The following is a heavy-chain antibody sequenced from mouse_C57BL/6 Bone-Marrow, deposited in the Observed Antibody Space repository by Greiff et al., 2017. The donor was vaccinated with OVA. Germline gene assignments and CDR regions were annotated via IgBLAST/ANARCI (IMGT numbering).Heavy chain of an antibody. CDR1: GYSFTNYW. CDR2: IYPGGGYT. V-gene: IGHV1-63*01. CDR3: ARELGGDAMDY. Sequence: QVHVKQSGAELVRPGTSVKMSCKASGYSFTNYWIGWAMQRPGHGLEWIGDIYPGGGYTYYNEKFKGKATLTADKSSSTAYMQFSSLTSEDSDIYSCARELGGDAMDYWGQGTSVTVSS. J-gene: IGHJ4*01. D-gene: IGHD4-1*01.